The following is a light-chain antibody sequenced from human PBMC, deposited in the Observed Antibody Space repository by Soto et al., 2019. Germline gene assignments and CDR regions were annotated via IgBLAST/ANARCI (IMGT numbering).Light chain of an antibody. CDR2: DTS. CDR1: QSVSSY. J-gene: IGKJ5*01. V-gene: IGKV3-11*01. CDR3: QQRSNWPPD. Sequence: EIVLTQSPATLSLSPGERATLLCRASQSVSSYLAWYQQKPGQAPRLLIYDTSTRATGIPARFSGSGSGTDFTLTISSLEPEDFAVYYCQQRSNWPPDFGQGTRLEIK.